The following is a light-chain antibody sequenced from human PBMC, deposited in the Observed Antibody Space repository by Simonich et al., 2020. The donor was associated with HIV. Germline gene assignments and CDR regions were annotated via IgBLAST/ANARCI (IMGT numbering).Light chain of an antibody. CDR2: GAS. CDR3: QQYGGSPLT. CDR1: QSVSSSY. J-gene: IGKJ4*01. V-gene: IGKV3-20*01. Sequence: EIVMTQSPATLSVSPGERATLSCRASQSVSSSYLAWYQQKPGQAPRRLIYGASSRATVIPARFSGSGSGTDFTLTISRLEPEDFAVYYCQQYGGSPLTFGGGTKVEIK.